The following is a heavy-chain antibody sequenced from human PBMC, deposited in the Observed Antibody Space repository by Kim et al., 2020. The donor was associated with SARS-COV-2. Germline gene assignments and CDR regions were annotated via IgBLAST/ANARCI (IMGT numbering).Heavy chain of an antibody. Sequence: SETLSLTCAVYGGSFSGYYWSWIRQPPGKGLEWIGEINHSGSTNYNPFLKSRITISVDTSKNQFSLKLSSVTAADTAVYYCARGRSGWYVDYYYYYGMDVWGQETPVTVSS. D-gene: IGHD6-19*01. CDR1: GGSFSGYY. V-gene: IGHV4-34*01. CDR2: INHSGST. J-gene: IGHJ6*02. CDR3: ARGRSGWYVDYYYYYGMDV.